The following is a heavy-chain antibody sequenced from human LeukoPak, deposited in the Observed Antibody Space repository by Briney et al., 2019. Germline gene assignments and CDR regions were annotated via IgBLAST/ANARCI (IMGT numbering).Heavy chain of an antibody. CDR3: AKDLAIVDDFWSGYIFDY. J-gene: IGHJ4*02. V-gene: IGHV3-30-3*01. D-gene: IGHD3-3*01. CDR2: ILYDGSNK. CDR1: GFTFSSYA. Sequence: GGSLRLSFAASGFTFSSYAMPWVRQAPAKRLEWVAVILYDGSNKYYADSVKVRFTISRDNSKNTLYLQMNSLGAEDTAVYYCAKDLAIVDDFWSGYIFDYWGQGTLVTVSS.